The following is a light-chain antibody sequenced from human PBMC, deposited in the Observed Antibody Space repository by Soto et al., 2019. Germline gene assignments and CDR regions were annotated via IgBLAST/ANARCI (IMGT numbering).Light chain of an antibody. CDR1: QDISNY. V-gene: IGKV1-33*01. CDR3: QQYDNLRVT. CDR2: DAS. Sequence: DLQMTQSPSSLSASVGDRVTITCQASQDISNYLNWYQQKPGKAPKLLIYDASNLETGVPSRFSGRGSGTDFTFTISSLQPEDIATYYCQQYDNLRVTFGPGTKVDIK. J-gene: IGKJ3*01.